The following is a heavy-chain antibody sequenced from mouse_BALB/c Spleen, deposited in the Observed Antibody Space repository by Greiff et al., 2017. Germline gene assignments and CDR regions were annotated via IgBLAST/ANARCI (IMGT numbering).Heavy chain of an antibody. CDR1: GFTFSSFG. CDR3: ARGGNGNYV. D-gene: IGHD2-1*01. V-gene: IGHV5-17*02. J-gene: IGHJ2*01. Sequence: EVKLVESGGGLVQPGGSRKLSCAASGFTFSSFGMHWVRQAPEKGLEWVAYISSGSSTIYYADTVKGRFTISRDNPKNTLFLQMTSLRSEDTAMYYCARGGNGNYVWGQGTTLTVSS. CDR2: ISSGSSTI.